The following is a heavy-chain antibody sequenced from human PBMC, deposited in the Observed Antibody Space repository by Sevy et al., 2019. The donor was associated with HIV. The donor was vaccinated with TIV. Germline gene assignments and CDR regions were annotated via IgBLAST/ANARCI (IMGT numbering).Heavy chain of an antibody. CDR3: ARAPVDNNQSKYRNGGFDY. V-gene: IGHV4-61*02. D-gene: IGHD5-12*01. CDR2: IYTSGST. CDR1: GGSISSGSYY. J-gene: IGHJ4*02. Sequence: SETLSLTCTVSGGSISSGSYYWSWIRQPAGKGLEWIGRIYTSGSTNDNPSLKSRVTISVDTSKNQFSLKLSSVTAADTAVYYCARAPVDNNQSKYRNGGFDYWGQGTLVTVSS.